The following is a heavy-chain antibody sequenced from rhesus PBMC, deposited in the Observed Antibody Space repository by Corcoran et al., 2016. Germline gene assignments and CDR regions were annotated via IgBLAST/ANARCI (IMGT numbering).Heavy chain of an antibody. Sequence: QVQLQESGPGLVKPSETLSLTCAVSGGSFSSSWRSWIRQPPGKGLDWIGGIDGDSGTTNYNPSLKSRVTISKDASKNRFSLKLSSVTAADTAVYYCARYRGIAAAGIFIWGQGVLVTVSS. D-gene: IGHD6-31*01. V-gene: IGHV4-80*01. CDR1: GGSFSSSW. CDR2: IDGDSGTT. J-gene: IGHJ4*01. CDR3: ARYRGIAAAGIFI.